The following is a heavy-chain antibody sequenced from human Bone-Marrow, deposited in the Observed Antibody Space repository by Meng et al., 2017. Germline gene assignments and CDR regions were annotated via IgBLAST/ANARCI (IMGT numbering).Heavy chain of an antibody. Sequence: ASVKVSCKASGYTFTGYYMHWVRQAPGQGLEWMGWINPNSGGTNYAQKFQGRVTMTRDTSISTAYMELSRLRSDDTAVYYCARDLMEQQLVFDYWGQGTLVTVSS. CDR2: INPNSGGT. J-gene: IGHJ4*02. CDR1: GYTFTGYY. CDR3: ARDLMEQQLVFDY. V-gene: IGHV1-2*02. D-gene: IGHD6-13*01.